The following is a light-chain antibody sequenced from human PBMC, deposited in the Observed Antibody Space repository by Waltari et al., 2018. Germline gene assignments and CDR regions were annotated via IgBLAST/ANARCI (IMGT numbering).Light chain of an antibody. V-gene: IGKV1-5*03. Sequence: DIQMTQSPSTLSASVRDRVTITCRASQSISSWLAWYQQKPGKAPKLLIYKASSLESGVPSRFSGSGSGTEFTLTISSLKPDDLATYYCQQYNSYPYTFGQGTKLEIK. CDR1: QSISSW. J-gene: IGKJ2*01. CDR3: QQYNSYPYT. CDR2: KAS.